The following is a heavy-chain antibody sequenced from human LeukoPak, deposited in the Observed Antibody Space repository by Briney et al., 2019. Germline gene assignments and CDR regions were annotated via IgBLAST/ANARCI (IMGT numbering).Heavy chain of an antibody. D-gene: IGHD2/OR15-2a*01. CDR2: ISTTSSTI. V-gene: IGHV3-48*04. CDR1: GFTFSSYG. Sequence: GGSLRLSCAASGFTFSSYGMNWVRQAPGKGLEWVSYISTTSSTIYYADSVKGRFTISRDDAKTSLYLQMNSLRAEDTAVYYCARETFMDVWGQGTTVTVSS. J-gene: IGHJ6*02. CDR3: ARETFMDV.